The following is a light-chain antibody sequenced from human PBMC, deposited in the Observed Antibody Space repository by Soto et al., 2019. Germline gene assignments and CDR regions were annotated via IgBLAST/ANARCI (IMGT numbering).Light chain of an antibody. CDR3: SSYTSSSIFVV. V-gene: IGLV2-14*01. CDR2: DVT. CDR1: SSDVGGDYNY. J-gene: IGLJ2*01. Sequence: QSALTQPASVSGSPGQSITISCTGTSSDVGGDYNYVSWYQQHPGKAPKLMIYDVTKRPSGVSNRFSGSKSGNTASLTIFGLQAEDEADYFCSSYTSSSIFVVFGGGTQLTVL.